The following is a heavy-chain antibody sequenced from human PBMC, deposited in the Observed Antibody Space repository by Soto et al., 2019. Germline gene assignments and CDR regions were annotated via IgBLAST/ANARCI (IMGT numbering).Heavy chain of an antibody. CDR2: ISSSSSTI. V-gene: IGHV3-48*01. CDR3: ARDFCRNRHYGMDV. Sequence: GGSLRLSCAASGFTFSSYSMNLVRQAAGKGLEWVSYISSSSSTIYYADSVKGRFTISRDNAKNSLYLQMNSLRAEDTAVYYCARDFCRNRHYGMDVWGQGTTVTVSS. D-gene: IGHD2-15*01. J-gene: IGHJ6*02. CDR1: GFTFSSYS.